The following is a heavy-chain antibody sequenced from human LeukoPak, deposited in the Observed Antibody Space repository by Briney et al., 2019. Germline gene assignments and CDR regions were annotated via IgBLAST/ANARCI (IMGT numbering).Heavy chain of an antibody. CDR3: ATSSGSYPDAFDI. V-gene: IGHV4-34*01. D-gene: IGHD3-10*01. CDR1: GGSFSGYY. Sequence: PSETLSLTCAVYGGSFSGYYWSWIRQPPGKGLEWIGEINHSGSTNYNPSLKSRVTISVDTSKNQFSLKLSSVTAADTAVYYCATSSGSYPDAFDIWGQGTMVTVSS. CDR2: INHSGST. J-gene: IGHJ3*02.